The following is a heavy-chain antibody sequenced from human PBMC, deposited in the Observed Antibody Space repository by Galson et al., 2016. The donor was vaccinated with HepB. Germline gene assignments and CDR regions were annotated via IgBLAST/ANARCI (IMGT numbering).Heavy chain of an antibody. Sequence: SLRLSCAASGFSFSDFSMHWVRQASGKGLEWVGRMRSKANSYATAYGASVKGKFTISRDDSKNTAYLQMNSLNTEDTAGYYCTSGVDFYGDYEASWGQGTLVTVSS. V-gene: IGHV3-73*01. J-gene: IGHJ5*02. CDR1: GFSFSDFS. CDR2: MRSKANSYAT. CDR3: TSGVDFYGDYEAS. D-gene: IGHD4-17*01.